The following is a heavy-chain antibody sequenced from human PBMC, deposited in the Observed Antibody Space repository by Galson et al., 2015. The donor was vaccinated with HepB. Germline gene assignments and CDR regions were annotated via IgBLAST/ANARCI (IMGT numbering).Heavy chain of an antibody. CDR1: GFTFSSYG. J-gene: IGHJ4*02. V-gene: IGHV3-33*01. D-gene: IGHD5-12*01. CDR2: IWYDGSNK. CDR3: ARDWGGYRLDY. Sequence: SLRLSCAASGFTFSSYGMHWVRQAPGKGLEWVAVIWYDGSNKYYADSVKGRFTISRDNSKNTLYLQMNSLRAEDTAVYYCARDWGGYRLDYWGQGTLVTVSS.